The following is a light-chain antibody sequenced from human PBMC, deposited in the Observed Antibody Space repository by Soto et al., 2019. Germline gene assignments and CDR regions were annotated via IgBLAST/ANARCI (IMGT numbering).Light chain of an antibody. J-gene: IGKJ4*01. CDR3: KQYDILPIT. CDR2: DAS. Sequence: DIQVTQSPSSLSASVGDRGTITCQASDDIINSLNWYQQKPGKAPKLLIPDASTLQTRVPSRFSGSASGKDLTFTITSLKPEDIATYYCKQYDILPITFGEGTKVEIK. CDR1: DDIINS. V-gene: IGKV1-33*01.